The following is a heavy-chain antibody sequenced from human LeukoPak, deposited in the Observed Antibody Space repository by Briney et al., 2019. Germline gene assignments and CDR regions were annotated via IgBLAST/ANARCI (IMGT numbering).Heavy chain of an antibody. J-gene: IGHJ6*02. CDR1: GFIFSSYS. Sequence: GGSLRLSCAASGFIFSSYSMSWVRQAPGKGLEWDSVITGSGGNTYYADSVKGRFTISKDNSKNTVYLQMSSLRVDDTAVYYCAKAASSSWPSYYYGMDVWGQGTTVTVSS. CDR3: AKAASSSWPSYYYGMDV. CDR2: ITGSGGNT. D-gene: IGHD6-13*01. V-gene: IGHV3-23*01.